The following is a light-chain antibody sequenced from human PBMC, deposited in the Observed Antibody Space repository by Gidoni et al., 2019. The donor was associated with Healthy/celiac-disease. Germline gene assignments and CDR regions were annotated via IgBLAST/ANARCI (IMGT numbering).Light chain of an antibody. Sequence: EIVMTQSPATLSVSPGARATLSCRASQSVSSNLAWYQQKPGQAHRLLIYGASTRATGIPVRFSGSGSGTEFTLTISSLQSEDFAVYYCQQYNNWPPYTFGQGTKLE. J-gene: IGKJ2*01. CDR2: GAS. CDR1: QSVSSN. V-gene: IGKV3-15*01. CDR3: QQYNNWPPYT.